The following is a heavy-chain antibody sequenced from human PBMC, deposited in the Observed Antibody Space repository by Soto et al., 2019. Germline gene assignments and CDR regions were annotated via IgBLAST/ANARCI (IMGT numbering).Heavy chain of an antibody. CDR1: GFTFGDYG. D-gene: IGHD3-22*01. CDR2: INWNGGST. V-gene: IGHV3-20*04. CDR3: ATDFGYYDSSGYYCDY. J-gene: IGHJ4*02. Sequence: GGSLRLSCAASGFTFGDYGMSWVRQATGKGLEWVSGINWNGGSTGYADSVKGRFTISRDNAKNSLYLQMNSLRAEDTALYYCATDFGYYDSSGYYCDYWGQGTLVTVSS.